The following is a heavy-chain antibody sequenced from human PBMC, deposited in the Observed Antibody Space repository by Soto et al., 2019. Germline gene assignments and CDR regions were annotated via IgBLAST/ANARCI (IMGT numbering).Heavy chain of an antibody. Sequence: SETLSLTCAVYGGSFSGYYWSWIRQPPGKGLEWIGEINHSGSTNYNPSLKSRVTISVDTSKNQFSLKLSSVTAADTAVYYCARSPARCRKRYYYYMDVLGNGTTFTVSS. V-gene: IGHV4-34*01. J-gene: IGHJ6*03. CDR1: GGSFSGYY. CDR3: ARSPARCRKRYYYYMDV. CDR2: INHSGST. D-gene: IGHD2-15*01.